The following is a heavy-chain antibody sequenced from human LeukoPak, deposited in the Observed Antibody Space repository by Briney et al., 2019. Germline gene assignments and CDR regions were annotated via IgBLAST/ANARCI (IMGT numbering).Heavy chain of an antibody. CDR3: ARSDSGYGHLDY. CDR2: IWYDGSNK. D-gene: IGHD5-12*01. J-gene: IGHJ4*02. V-gene: IGHV3-33*01. Sequence: GRSLRLSCAASGFTFSSYGMHWVRQAPGKGLEWVAVIWYDGSNKYYADSVKGRCTISRDNSKNTLYLQMNSLRAEDTAVYYCARSDSGYGHLDYWGQGTLVTVSS. CDR1: GFTFSSYG.